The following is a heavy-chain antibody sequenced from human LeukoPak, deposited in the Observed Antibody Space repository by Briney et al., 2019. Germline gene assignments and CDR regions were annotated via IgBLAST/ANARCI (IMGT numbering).Heavy chain of an antibody. Sequence: GESLKISCKGSGYSFTSYWIGWVRQMPGKGLEWMGIIYPGDSDTRYSPSFQSQVTISADKSISTAYLQWSSLKASDTAMYYCARQRATMVRGVTLYYFDYWGQGTLVTVSS. CDR3: ARQRATMVRGVTLYYFDY. CDR1: GYSFTSYW. CDR2: IYPGDSDT. D-gene: IGHD3-10*01. V-gene: IGHV5-51*01. J-gene: IGHJ4*02.